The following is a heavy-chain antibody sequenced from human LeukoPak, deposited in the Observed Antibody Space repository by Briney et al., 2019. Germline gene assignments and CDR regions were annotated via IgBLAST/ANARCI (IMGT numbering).Heavy chain of an antibody. CDR3: ARGYSSGWYTAEYFQH. Sequence: ASVKVSCKASGYTFTSYYMHLVRQAPGQGLEWMGIINPSGGSTSYAQKFQGRVTMTRDTSTSTVYMELSSLRSEDTAVYYCARGYSSGWYTAEYFQHWGQGTLVTVSS. CDR2: INPSGGST. J-gene: IGHJ1*01. V-gene: IGHV1-46*01. CDR1: GYTFTSYY. D-gene: IGHD6-19*01.